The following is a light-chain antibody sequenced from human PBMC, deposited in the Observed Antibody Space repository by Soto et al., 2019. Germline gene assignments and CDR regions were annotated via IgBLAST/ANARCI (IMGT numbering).Light chain of an antibody. CDR3: QQSYSTLT. J-gene: IGKJ3*01. CDR1: QDISTY. Sequence: DIQLTQSPSFLSASIGGRVTIICRASQDISTYLAWYQQKPGKAPKLLIYATSTLQSGVPSRFSGSGSGTDFTLTISSLQPEDFATYYCQQSYSTLTFGPGTKVDIK. V-gene: IGKV1-39*01. CDR2: ATS.